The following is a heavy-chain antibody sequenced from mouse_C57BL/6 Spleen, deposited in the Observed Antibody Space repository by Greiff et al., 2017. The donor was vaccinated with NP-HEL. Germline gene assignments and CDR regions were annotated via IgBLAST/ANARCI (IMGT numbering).Heavy chain of an antibody. Sequence: QVQLKQPGAELVRPGSSVKLSCKASGYTFTSYWMHWVKQRPIQGLEWIGNIDPSDSETHYNQKFKDKATLTVDKSSSTAYMQLSSLTSEDSAVYYCARKDYGSSFDVWGTGTTVTVSS. CDR2: IDPSDSET. V-gene: IGHV1-52*01. CDR3: ARKDYGSSFDV. J-gene: IGHJ1*03. D-gene: IGHD1-1*01. CDR1: GYTFTSYW.